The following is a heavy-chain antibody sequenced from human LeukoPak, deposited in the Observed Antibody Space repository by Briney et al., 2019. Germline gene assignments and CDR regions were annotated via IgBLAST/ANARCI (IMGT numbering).Heavy chain of an antibody. Sequence: GGSLRLSCAASGFTVSSNYMSWVRQAPGKGLEWVSVIYSGGSTYYADSVKGRFTISRDNSKNTLYLQMNSLRAEDTAVYYCARHPERGYGYMSYWGQGTLVTVSS. V-gene: IGHV3-66*04. D-gene: IGHD5-18*01. CDR1: GFTVSSNY. J-gene: IGHJ4*02. CDR2: IYSGGST. CDR3: ARHPERGYGYMSY.